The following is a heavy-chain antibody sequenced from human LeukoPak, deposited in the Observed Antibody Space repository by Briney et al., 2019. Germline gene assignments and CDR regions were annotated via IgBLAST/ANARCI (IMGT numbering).Heavy chain of an antibody. CDR3: ARGLLAVPMGY. D-gene: IGHD4/OR15-4a*01. CDR1: GFIVSTNY. V-gene: IGHV3-7*01. J-gene: IGHJ4*02. Sequence: PGGSVRLSCAACGFIVSTNYMTWVRQAPGKGLEWVANIKQDGSEKYYVDSVKGRFTISRDNAKNSLYLQMNSLRAEDTAVYYCARGLLAVPMGYWGQGTLVTVSS. CDR2: IKQDGSEK.